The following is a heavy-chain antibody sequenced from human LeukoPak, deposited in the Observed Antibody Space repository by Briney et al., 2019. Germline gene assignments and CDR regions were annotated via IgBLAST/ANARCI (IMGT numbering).Heavy chain of an antibody. V-gene: IGHV3-21*01. CDR1: GFTFSSYS. Sequence: PGGSLRLSCAASGFTFSSYSMNWVRRAPGKGLEWVSSISSSSYIYYADSVKGRFTISRDNAKNSLYLQMNSLRAEDTAVYYCARDRRGDGLQHYYFDYWGRGTLVTVSS. CDR2: ISSSSYI. CDR3: ARDRRGDGLQHYYFDY. J-gene: IGHJ4*02. D-gene: IGHD5-24*01.